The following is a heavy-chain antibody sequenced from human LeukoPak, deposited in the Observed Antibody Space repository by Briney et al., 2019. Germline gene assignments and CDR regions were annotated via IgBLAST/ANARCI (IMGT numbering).Heavy chain of an antibody. D-gene: IGHD3-16*01. V-gene: IGHV1-8*02. Sequence: ASVKVSCKTSGYTFRSYEINWVRQATGRGLEWMGWMNPNSDNTGYAEKFQGRVTLTSNTSISTAYMELSSLRYEDTAVYYCARGHGYYWGQGTLVTVSS. CDR3: ARGHGYY. CDR1: GYTFRSYE. J-gene: IGHJ4*02. CDR2: MNPNSDNT.